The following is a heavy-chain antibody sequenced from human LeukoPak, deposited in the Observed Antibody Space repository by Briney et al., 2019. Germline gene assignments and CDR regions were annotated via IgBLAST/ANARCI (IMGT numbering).Heavy chain of an antibody. CDR3: AILAYGGSYSTWRY. D-gene: IGHD1-26*01. V-gene: IGHV1-24*01. Sequence: GASVKVSCKVSGCTLTELSMHWVRQAPGKGLEWMGGFDPEDGETIYPQKFQGRVTMTEDTSTDTAYMELSSLRSEDTAVYYCAILAYGGSYSTWRYWGQGTLVTVSS. CDR1: GCTLTELS. CDR2: FDPEDGET. J-gene: IGHJ4*02.